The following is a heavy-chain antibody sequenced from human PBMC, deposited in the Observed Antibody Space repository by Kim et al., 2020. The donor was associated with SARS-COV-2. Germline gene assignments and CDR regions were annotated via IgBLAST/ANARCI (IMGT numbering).Heavy chain of an antibody. CDR1: GYSFTSYW. D-gene: IGHD5-12*01. CDR2: IYPGDSDT. Sequence: GESLKISCKGSGYSFTSYWIGWVRQMPGKGMEWMGIIYPGDSDTRYSPSFQGQVTISADKSISTAYLQWSSLKASDTAMYYCARHRPCRDGYNCVSDYWGQGTLVTVSS. V-gene: IGHV5-51*01. J-gene: IGHJ4*02. CDR3: ARHRPCRDGYNCVSDY.